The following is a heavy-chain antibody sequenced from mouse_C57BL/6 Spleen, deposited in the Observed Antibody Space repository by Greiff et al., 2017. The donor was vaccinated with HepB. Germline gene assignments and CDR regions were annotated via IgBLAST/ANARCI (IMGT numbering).Heavy chain of an antibody. J-gene: IGHJ4*01. CDR3: ARQLYGNPNYYAMYY. CDR1: GFTFSDYG. D-gene: IGHD2-1*01. V-gene: IGHV5-17*01. CDR2: ISSGSSTI. Sequence: EVMLVESGGGLVKPGGSLKLSCAASGFTFSDYGMHWVRQAPEKGLEWVAYISSGSSTIYYADTVKGRFTISRDNAKNTLFLQMTSLRSEDMAMYYCARQLYGNPNYYAMYYWGQGTSVTVSS.